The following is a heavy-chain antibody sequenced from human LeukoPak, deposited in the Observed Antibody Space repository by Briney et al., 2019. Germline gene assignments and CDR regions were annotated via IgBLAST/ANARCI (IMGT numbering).Heavy chain of an antibody. CDR2: VSGSGTGT. CDR1: KLTFSSYA. D-gene: IGHD3-10*01. J-gene: IGHJ4*02. Sequence: GGSLRLSCAASKLTFSSYAMSWVRQAPGKGLEWGSTVSGSGTGTYYGDSVKGRFTISRDNSRNTLYLQMNSLRAEDTAVYYCAKDKGTGRPYYFDYWGQGILVTVSA. V-gene: IGHV3-23*01. CDR3: AKDKGTGRPYYFDY.